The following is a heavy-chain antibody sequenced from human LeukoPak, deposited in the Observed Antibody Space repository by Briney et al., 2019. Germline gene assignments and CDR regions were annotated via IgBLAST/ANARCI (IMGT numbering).Heavy chain of an antibody. Sequence: GGSLRLSCAASGFTFSSYAMHWVRQAPGKGLEWVAVISYDGSNKYYADSVKGRFTISRDNSKNTLYLQMNSLRAEDTAVYYCARDYYYDSSGYSYYFDYWGQGTLVTVSS. V-gene: IGHV3-30-3*01. CDR2: ISYDGSNK. D-gene: IGHD3-22*01. J-gene: IGHJ4*02. CDR1: GFTFSSYA. CDR3: ARDYYYDSSGYSYYFDY.